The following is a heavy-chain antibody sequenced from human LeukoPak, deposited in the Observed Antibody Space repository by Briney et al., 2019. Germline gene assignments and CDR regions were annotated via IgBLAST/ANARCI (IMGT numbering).Heavy chain of an antibody. Sequence: GGSLRLSCAASGFTFSSYWMSWVRQAPGKGLEWVANIKQDGSEKYYVDSVKGRFTISRDNAKNSLYLQMNSLRAEDTAVYYCAGDSGDSSGYYYAEGFDYWGQGTLVTVSS. CDR2: IKQDGSEK. D-gene: IGHD3-22*01. CDR1: GFTFSSYW. V-gene: IGHV3-7*03. J-gene: IGHJ4*02. CDR3: AGDSGDSSGYYYAEGFDY.